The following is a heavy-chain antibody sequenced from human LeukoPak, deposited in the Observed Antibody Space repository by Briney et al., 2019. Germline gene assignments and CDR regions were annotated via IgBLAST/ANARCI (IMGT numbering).Heavy chain of an antibody. J-gene: IGHJ4*02. CDR1: GFTFSTFS. CDR3: ARNPYDFLNDYLDSYRFDH. V-gene: IGHV3-48*01. CDR2: ISGSSEKI. D-gene: IGHD3-9*01. Sequence: GGSLRLSCAASGFTFSTFSMNWVRHTPGKGLEWISFISGSSEKIHYADSVKGRFTISRDNAKNSLYLQMNTLRVEDTAVYYCARNPYDFLNDYLDSYRFDHWGQGNLVTVSS.